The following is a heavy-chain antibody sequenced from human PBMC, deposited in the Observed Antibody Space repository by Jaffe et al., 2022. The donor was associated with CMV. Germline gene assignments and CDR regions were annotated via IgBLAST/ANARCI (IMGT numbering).Heavy chain of an antibody. CDR1: GGSISSYY. V-gene: IGHV4-59*08. CDR2: IYYSGST. CDR3: ARLSGYDRAI. J-gene: IGHJ3*02. Sequence: QVQLQESGPGLVKPSETLSLTCTVSGGSISSYYWSWIRQPPGKGLEWIGYIYYSGSTNYNPSLKSRVTISVDTSKNQFSLKLSSVTAADTAVYYCARLSGYDRAIWGQGTMVTVSS. D-gene: IGHD5-12*01.